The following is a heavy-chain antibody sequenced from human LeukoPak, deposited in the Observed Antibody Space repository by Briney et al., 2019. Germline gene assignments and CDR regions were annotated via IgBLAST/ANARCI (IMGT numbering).Heavy chain of an antibody. CDR2: IKQDGSEK. D-gene: IGHD2-15*01. J-gene: IGHJ4*02. V-gene: IGHV3-7*03. CDR3: AKATGYCSGGRCYPNDY. CDR1: GFTFSSYW. Sequence: GGSLRLSCAASGFTFSSYWMSWVRQAPGKGLEWVANIKQDGSEKYYVDSVKGRFTISRDNSKNTVYLQMNSLRAGDTAIYYCAKATGYCSGGRCYPNDYWGQGIKVTVSS.